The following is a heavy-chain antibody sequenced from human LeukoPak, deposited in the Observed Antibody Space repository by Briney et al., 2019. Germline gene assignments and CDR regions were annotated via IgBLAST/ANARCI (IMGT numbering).Heavy chain of an antibody. CDR3: ARVTTMEDY. J-gene: IGHJ4*02. D-gene: IGHD5-18*01. CDR1: GFTFSSYE. Sequence: GGSLRLSCAASGFTFSSYEMDWVRQAPGKGLEWVSYISSSGSTIYYADSVKGRFTISRDNAKNSLYLQMNSLRAEDTAVYYCARVTTMEDYWGQGTLVTVSS. V-gene: IGHV3-48*03. CDR2: ISSSGSTI.